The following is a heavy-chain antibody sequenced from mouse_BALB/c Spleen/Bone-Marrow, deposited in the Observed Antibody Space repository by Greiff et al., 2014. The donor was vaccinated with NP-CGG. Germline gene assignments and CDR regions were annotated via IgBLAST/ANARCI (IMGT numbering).Heavy chain of an antibody. CDR3: ARRGYDGYH. Sequence: QVQLQQSGAELMKPGASVKISCKATGYTFSSYWIEWVKQRPGHGLEWIGEILPGSGSANYNEKFKGKATFTADTSSNTAYMQLSSLTSEDSSVYYCARRGYDGYHLGQSTTLTGSS. CDR1: GYTFSSYW. D-gene: IGHD2-3*01. J-gene: IGHJ2*01. V-gene: IGHV1-9*01. CDR2: ILPGSGSA.